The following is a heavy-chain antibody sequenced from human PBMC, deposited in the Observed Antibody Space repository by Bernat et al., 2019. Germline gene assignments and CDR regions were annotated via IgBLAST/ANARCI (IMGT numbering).Heavy chain of an antibody. CDR2: ISAYNGNT. J-gene: IGHJ4*02. D-gene: IGHD3-22*01. CDR1: GYTFTSYG. CDR3: AKLGVTDAGYYYDSSGAMKVDY. V-gene: IGHV1-18*01. Sequence: QVQLVQSGAEVKKPGASVKVSCKASGYTFTSYGISWVRQAPGQGLEWMGWISAYNGNTNYAQKLQGRVTMTTDTSTSTAYMELRSLRSDDTAVYYCAKLGVTDAGYYYDSSGAMKVDYWGQGTLVTVSS.